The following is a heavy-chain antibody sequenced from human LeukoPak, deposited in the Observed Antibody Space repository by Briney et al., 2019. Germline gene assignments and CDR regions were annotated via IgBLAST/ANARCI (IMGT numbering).Heavy chain of an antibody. J-gene: IGHJ5*02. Sequence: SETLSLTCTVSGGSISSYYWSWIRQPAGKGLEWIGRIYTSGSTNYNPSLKSRATMSVDTSKNQFSLKLSSVTAADTAVYYCARAGYCSGGSCYSRGHWFDPWGRGTLVTVSS. D-gene: IGHD2-15*01. V-gene: IGHV4-4*07. CDR1: GGSISSYY. CDR2: IYTSGST. CDR3: ARAGYCSGGSCYSRGHWFDP.